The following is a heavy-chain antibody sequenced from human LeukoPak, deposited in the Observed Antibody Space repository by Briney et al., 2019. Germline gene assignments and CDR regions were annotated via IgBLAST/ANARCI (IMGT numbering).Heavy chain of an antibody. CDR3: ARDRGYYGDYSYYYYGMDV. CDR1: GFTFSDHY. D-gene: IGHD4-17*01. J-gene: IGHJ6*02. Sequence: GGSLRLSCAASGFTFSDHYMDWVRQAPGKELEWVGRTRNKANSYTTEYAASVKAIFTISRDDPNNSLYLQMNSLKTEDTAVYYCARDRGYYGDYSYYYYGMDVWGQGTTVTVSS. V-gene: IGHV3-72*01. CDR2: TRNKANSYTT.